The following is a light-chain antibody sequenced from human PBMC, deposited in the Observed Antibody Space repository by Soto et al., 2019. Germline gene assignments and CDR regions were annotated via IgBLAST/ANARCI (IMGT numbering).Light chain of an antibody. J-gene: IGKJ1*01. CDR2: AAS. CDR3: QKYNSAPRT. Sequence: DIPMTQSPSSLSASVGDRVTITCRASQGIIDYLARYQQKPGKAPKLLIYAASTLQSGVPSRFSGSGAGTDFTLTISSLQPEDVATYYCQKYNSAPRTFGQGTKVEIK. CDR1: QGIIDY. V-gene: IGKV1-27*01.